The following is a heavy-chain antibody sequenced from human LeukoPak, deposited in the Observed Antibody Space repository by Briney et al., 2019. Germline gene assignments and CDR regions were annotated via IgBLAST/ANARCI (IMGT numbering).Heavy chain of an antibody. D-gene: IGHD4-23*01. Sequence: ASVKVSCKVSGYTLTELSMHWVRQAPGKGLEWMGGFDPEDGETIYAQKFQGRVTMTEDTSTDTAYMELSSLRSEDTAVYYCATDWSYSYHGGNFRNWFDPWGQGTLVTVSS. CDR1: GYTLTELS. J-gene: IGHJ5*02. CDR3: ATDWSYSYHGGNFRNWFDP. V-gene: IGHV1-24*01. CDR2: FDPEDGET.